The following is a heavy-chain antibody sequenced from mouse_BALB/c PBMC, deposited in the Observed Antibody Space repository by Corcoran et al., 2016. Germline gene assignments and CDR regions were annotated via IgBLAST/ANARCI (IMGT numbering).Heavy chain of an antibody. V-gene: IGHV1S29*02. J-gene: IGHJ2*01. Sequence: EVQLQQSGPELVKPGASVKISCKASGYTFTDYNMHWVKQSHGKSLEWIGYIYPYNGGTGYNQKFKSKATLTVDNSSSTAYMELRSLTSEDSAVYYCATGKNYGNYEYWGQGTTLTVSS. CDR2: IYPYNGGT. CDR3: ATGKNYGNYEY. CDR1: GYTFTDYN. D-gene: IGHD2-1*01.